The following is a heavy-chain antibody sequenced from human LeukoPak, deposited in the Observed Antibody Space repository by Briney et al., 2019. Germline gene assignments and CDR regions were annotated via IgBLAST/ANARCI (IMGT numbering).Heavy chain of an antibody. CDR3: ARGSVGYWFDP. CDR1: GFRFSGYS. J-gene: IGHJ5*02. Sequence: GGSLRLSCAASGFRFSGYSMNWVRQSPGKGLEGVSSISDTSRYIYYADSVKGRFIISRDNAKNSLYLQMNSLRADDTAVYYCARGSVGYWFDPGGQGTLVTVSS. CDR2: ISDTSRYI. D-gene: IGHD5/OR15-5a*01. V-gene: IGHV3-21*01.